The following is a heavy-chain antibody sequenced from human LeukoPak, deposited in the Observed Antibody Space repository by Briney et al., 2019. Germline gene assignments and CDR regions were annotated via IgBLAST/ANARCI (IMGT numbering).Heavy chain of an antibody. CDR3: ATRYGSGSYYFGY. J-gene: IGHJ4*02. D-gene: IGHD3-10*01. CDR2: ISYDGSNK. V-gene: IGHV3-30*03. CDR1: GFTFSSYG. Sequence: GGSLRLSCAASGFTFSSYGMHWVRQAPGKGLEWVAVISYDGSNKYYADSVKGRFTISRDNSKNTLYLQMNSLRAEDTAVYYCATRYGSGSYYFGYWGQGTLVTVSS.